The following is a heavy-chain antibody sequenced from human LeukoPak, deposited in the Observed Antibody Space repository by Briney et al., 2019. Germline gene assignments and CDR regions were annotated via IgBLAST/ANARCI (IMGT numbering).Heavy chain of an antibody. V-gene: IGHV4-34*01. CDR1: GGSFSGYY. D-gene: IGHD6-13*01. CDR3: ARGQQLEAYFDY. J-gene: IGHJ4*02. Sequence: SEILSLTCAVYGGSFSGYYWSWIRQPPGKELEWIGEINHSGSTNYNPSLKSRVTISVDTSKNQFSLKLSSVTAADTAVYYCARGQQLEAYFDYWGQGTLVTVSS. CDR2: INHSGST.